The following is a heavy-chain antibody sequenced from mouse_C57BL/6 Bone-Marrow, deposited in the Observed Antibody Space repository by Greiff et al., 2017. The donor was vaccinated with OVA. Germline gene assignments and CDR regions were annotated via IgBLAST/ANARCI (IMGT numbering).Heavy chain of an antibody. CDR3: TRLLDAMDY. Sequence: EVKLMESGEGLVKPGGSLKLSCAASGFTFSSYAMSWVRQTPEKRLEWVAYISSGGDYIYYADTVKGRFTISRDNARKTLYLQMSRLKSEDTAMYYCTRLLDAMDYWGQGTSVTVSS. D-gene: IGHD2-1*01. CDR1: GFTFSSYA. J-gene: IGHJ4*01. V-gene: IGHV5-9-1*02. CDR2: ISSGGDYI.